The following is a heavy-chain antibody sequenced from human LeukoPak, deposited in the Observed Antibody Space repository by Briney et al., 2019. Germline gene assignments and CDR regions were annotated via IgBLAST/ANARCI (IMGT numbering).Heavy chain of an antibody. CDR1: GFTVSSNY. D-gene: IGHD3-22*01. J-gene: IGHJ3*01. CDR2: IIGSGGNT. CDR3: AKARDSSGYYWPYDAFDV. V-gene: IGHV3-23*01. Sequence: GGSLRLSCAASGFTVSSNYMSWVRQAPGKGLEWVSVIIGSGGNTYYADSVKGRFTISRDNSKNTLDLQMNSLRAEDTAVYYCAKARDSSGYYWPYDAFDVWGQGTMVTVSS.